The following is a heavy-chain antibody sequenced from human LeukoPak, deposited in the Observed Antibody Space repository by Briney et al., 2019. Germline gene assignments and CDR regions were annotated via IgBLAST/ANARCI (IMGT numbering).Heavy chain of an antibody. D-gene: IGHD1-14*01. CDR1: GGSISSGSYY. CDR2: IHTSGST. J-gene: IGHJ4*02. CDR3: VRHGYNLIDY. Sequence: SETLSLTCTVSGGSISSGSYYWSWIRQPAGKGLEWIGRIHTSGSTNYNPSLKSRITMSVDPSKNQFSLKLNSVTAADTAVYYCVRHGYNLIDYWGQGSLVTVSS. V-gene: IGHV4-61*02.